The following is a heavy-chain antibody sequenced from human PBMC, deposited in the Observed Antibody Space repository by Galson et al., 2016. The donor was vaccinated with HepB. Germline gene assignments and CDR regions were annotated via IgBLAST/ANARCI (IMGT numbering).Heavy chain of an antibody. CDR1: GETLTYLS. CDR2: FDPDDGET. V-gene: IGHV1-24*01. J-gene: IGHJ4*02. D-gene: IGHD3-22*01. Sequence: KVSCKVSGETLTYLSIHWLRQAPGKGLEWLGGFDPDDGETDYAQRFAGRLTLTEDTSTGTAYMDLSSLRSEDTAVYYCAIGDVYDTSAFLWVVGSFDYWGQGTLVTVSS. CDR3: AIGDVYDTSAFLWVVGSFDY.